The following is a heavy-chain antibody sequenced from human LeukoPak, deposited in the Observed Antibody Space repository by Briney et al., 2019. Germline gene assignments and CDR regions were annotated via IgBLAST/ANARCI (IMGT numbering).Heavy chain of an antibody. D-gene: IGHD3-22*01. Sequence: PAETLSLTCTVSSGSITSYYWAWLRQPPGKGLEWIGYLYYSGYSKYNPSLTSRVSMSVDTSKNQFSLKLTSVTAADTAVYYCARGDWMIAYYYYMAVWGKWTTVTVS. J-gene: IGHJ6*03. CDR2: LYYSGYS. CDR1: SGSITSYY. V-gene: IGHV4-59*08. CDR3: ARGDWMIAYYYYMAV.